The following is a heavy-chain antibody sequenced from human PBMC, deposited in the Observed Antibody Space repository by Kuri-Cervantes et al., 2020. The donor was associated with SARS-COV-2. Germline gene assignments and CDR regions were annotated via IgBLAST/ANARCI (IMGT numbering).Heavy chain of an antibody. Sequence: GESLKISCTASGFTFGDYAMSWVRQAPGKGLEWVANIKQDGSEKYYVDSVKGRFTIYRDNAKNSLYLQMNSLRGEDTAVYYCARDLRMGKSLDYWGQGTLVTVSS. CDR1: GFTFGDYA. V-gene: IGHV3-7*01. D-gene: IGHD3-16*01. CDR2: IKQDGSEK. CDR3: ARDLRMGKSLDY. J-gene: IGHJ4*02.